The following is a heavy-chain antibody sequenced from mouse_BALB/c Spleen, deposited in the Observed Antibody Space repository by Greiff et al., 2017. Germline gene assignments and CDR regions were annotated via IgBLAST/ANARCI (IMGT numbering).Heavy chain of an antibody. CDR1: GYSITSDYA. CDR3: ARHYYGEGFAY. Sequence: EVQRVESGPGLVKPSQSLSLTCTVTGYSITSDYAWNWIRQFPGNKLEWMGYISYSGSTSYNPSLKSRISITRDTSKNQFFLQLNSVTTEDTATYYCARHYYGEGFAYWGQGTLVTVSA. D-gene: IGHD1-2*01. V-gene: IGHV3-2*02. J-gene: IGHJ3*01. CDR2: ISYSGST.